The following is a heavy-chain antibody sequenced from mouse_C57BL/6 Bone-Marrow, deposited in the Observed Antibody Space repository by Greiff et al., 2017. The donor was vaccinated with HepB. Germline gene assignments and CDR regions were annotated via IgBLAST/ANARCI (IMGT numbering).Heavy chain of an antibody. D-gene: IGHD1-1*01. Sequence: QVQLQQSGAELVKPGASVKLSCKASGYTFTSYWMHWVKQRPGQGLEWIGMIHPNSGSTNYNEKFKSKATLTVDKSSSTAYMQLSSLTSEDSAVYYCAYYYGSPGWYFDVWGTGTTVTVSS. V-gene: IGHV1-64*01. CDR3: AYYYGSPGWYFDV. CDR1: GYTFTSYW. J-gene: IGHJ1*03. CDR2: IHPNSGST.